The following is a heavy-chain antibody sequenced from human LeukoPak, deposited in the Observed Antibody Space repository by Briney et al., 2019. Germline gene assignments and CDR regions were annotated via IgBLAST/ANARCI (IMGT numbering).Heavy chain of an antibody. J-gene: IGHJ4*02. CDR3: AKDSAVAGTDY. CDR2: IQYHGNTK. CDR1: GFTFSSYG. Sequence: PGGSLRLSCVASGFTFSSYGMHWVRQAPGKGLEWVAFIQYHGNTKNYADSVKGRFTISRDNSKNTLYLQMNSLTAEDTAVYYCAKDSAVAGTDYWGRGTLLTVSS. V-gene: IGHV3-30*02. D-gene: IGHD6-19*01.